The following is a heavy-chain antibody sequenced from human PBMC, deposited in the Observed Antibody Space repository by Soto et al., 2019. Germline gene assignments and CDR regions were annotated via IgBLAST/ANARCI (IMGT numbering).Heavy chain of an antibody. CDR3: ASGGSSWFNWFDP. CDR2: IYYSGGT. Sequence: SETLSLTCTVSGGSISSSSYYWGWIRQPPGKGLEWIGSIYYSGGTYYNPSLKSRVTISVDTSKNRFSLKLSSVPAADTAVYYCASGGSSWFNWFDPWGQGTLVTVSS. CDR1: GGSISSSSYY. D-gene: IGHD6-13*01. V-gene: IGHV4-39*01. J-gene: IGHJ5*02.